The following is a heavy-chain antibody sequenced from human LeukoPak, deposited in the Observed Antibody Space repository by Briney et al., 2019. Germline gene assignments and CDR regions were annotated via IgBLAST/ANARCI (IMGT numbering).Heavy chain of an antibody. CDR1: GGSISSGPYY. Sequence: SETLSLTYTVSGGSISSGPYYWVWIRQPPGKGLEWIGNFYYTGSTNYNPSLKSRVTISVDTSKNQFSLKLSSVTAADTAVYYCARGRYCSSTSCYTPTYYYYYYGMDVWGQGTTVTVSS. CDR2: FYYTGST. V-gene: IGHV4-39*07. D-gene: IGHD2-2*02. J-gene: IGHJ6*02. CDR3: ARGRYCSSTSCYTPTYYYYYYGMDV.